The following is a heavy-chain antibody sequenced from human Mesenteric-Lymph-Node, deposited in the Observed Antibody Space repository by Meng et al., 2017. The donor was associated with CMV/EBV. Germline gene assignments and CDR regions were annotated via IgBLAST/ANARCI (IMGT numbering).Heavy chain of an antibody. CDR1: GYTFTGYY. CDR3: ARDRVRGYDFWSGMEDY. D-gene: IGHD3-3*01. Sequence: ASVKVSCKASGYTFTGYYMHWVRQAPGQGLEWMGWINPNSGGTNYAQKFRGRVTMTRDTSTSTVYMELSRLKSDDTAVYYCARDRVRGYDFWSGMEDYWGQGTLVTVSS. CDR2: INPNSGGT. J-gene: IGHJ4*02. V-gene: IGHV1-2*02.